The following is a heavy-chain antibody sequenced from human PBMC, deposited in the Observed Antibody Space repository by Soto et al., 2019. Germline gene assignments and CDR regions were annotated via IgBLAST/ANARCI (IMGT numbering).Heavy chain of an antibody. J-gene: IGHJ3*02. Sequence: QVQLVESGGGLVKPGGSLRLSCAASGFTFSDYYMNWIRQAPGKGLEWVSDISRSSAYKNYATYMQARFTVTRDNAQNSFYLQMNSLTVENTAIYYCASDRGPGSIAGGAFDSWGQGTVVTVSS. CDR1: GFTFSDYY. V-gene: IGHV3-11*06. CDR3: ASDRGPGSIAGGAFDS. CDR2: ISRSSAYK. D-gene: IGHD3-16*01.